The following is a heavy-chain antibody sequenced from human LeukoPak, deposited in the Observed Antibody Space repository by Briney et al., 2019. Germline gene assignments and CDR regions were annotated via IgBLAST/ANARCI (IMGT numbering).Heavy chain of an antibody. CDR3: ARGQLLSPYGDYEAPSSFAY. V-gene: IGHV1-46*01. CDR2: INPSGGST. D-gene: IGHD4-17*01. CDR1: GYTFTSYY. J-gene: IGHJ4*02. Sequence: ASVKVSCKASGYTFTSYYMHWVRQAPGHGLEWMGIINPSGGSTSYAQKFQGRVTMTRDTSTSTVYMELSSLRSEDTAVYYCARGQLLSPYGDYEAPSSFAYGGQGTMVTVSS.